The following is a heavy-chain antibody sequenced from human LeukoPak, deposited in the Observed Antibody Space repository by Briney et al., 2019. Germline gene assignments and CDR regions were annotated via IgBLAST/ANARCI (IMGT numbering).Heavy chain of an antibody. CDR2: INSDGSST. Sequence: PGGSLRLSCAASGFTFSSYWMHWVRQAPGKWLVWVSRINSDGSSTSNADSVKGRFTITRDNAKNTLYLQMNSLRAEDTAVYYCAREYSSSLTYWGQGTLVTVSS. D-gene: IGHD6-6*01. CDR3: AREYSSSLTY. CDR1: GFTFSSYW. V-gene: IGHV3-74*01. J-gene: IGHJ4*02.